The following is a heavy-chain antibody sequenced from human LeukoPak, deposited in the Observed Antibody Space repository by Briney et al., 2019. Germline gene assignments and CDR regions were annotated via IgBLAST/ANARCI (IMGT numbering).Heavy chain of an antibody. CDR2: IYPGDSDT. D-gene: IGHD3-10*01. CDR3: ARDADYYGSGSYLPEGGFDP. CDR1: GYSFTSYW. J-gene: IGHJ5*02. V-gene: IGHV5-51*01. Sequence: GESLKISCKGSGYSFTSYWIGWVRRMPGKGLEWMGIIYPGDSDTRYSPSFQGQVTISADKSISTAYLQWSSLKASDTAMYYCARDADYYGSGSYLPEGGFDPWGQGTLVTVSS.